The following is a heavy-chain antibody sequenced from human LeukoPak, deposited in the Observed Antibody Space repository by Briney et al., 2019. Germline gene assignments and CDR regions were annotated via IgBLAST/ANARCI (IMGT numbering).Heavy chain of an antibody. CDR2: INLSGGST. CDR3: ARGHRYNLGEDY. Sequence: GASVTLSCKASGYTFTIDYMHWGRQPPGPGLELMGIINLSGGSTSYAQKFQGRVTMTRDTSTSTVYMELSSLKSHDTAVYYCARGHRYNLGEDYWGQGTLVTVSS. V-gene: IGHV1-46*01. J-gene: IGHJ4*02. CDR1: GYTFTIDY. D-gene: IGHD3-16*01.